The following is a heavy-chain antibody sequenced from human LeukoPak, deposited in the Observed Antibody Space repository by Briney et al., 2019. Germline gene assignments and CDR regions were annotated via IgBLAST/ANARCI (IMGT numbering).Heavy chain of an antibody. J-gene: IGHJ4*02. Sequence: SETLSLTCAVYGGSFSGYCWSWIRQPPGKGLEWIGEINHSGSTNYNPSLKSRVTISVDTSKNQFSLKLSSVTAADTAVYYCARGRPLLWFGNTMGFDYWGQGTLVTVSS. CDR2: INHSGST. V-gene: IGHV4-34*01. CDR1: GGSFSGYC. D-gene: IGHD3-10*01. CDR3: ARGRPLLWFGNTMGFDY.